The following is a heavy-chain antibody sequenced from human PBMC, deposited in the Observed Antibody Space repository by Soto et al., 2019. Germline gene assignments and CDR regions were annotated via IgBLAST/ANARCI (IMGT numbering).Heavy chain of an antibody. CDR2: IYSGGST. CDR1: GFTVSSNY. CDR3: ARDRPSYGDYAAFGI. J-gene: IGHJ3*02. D-gene: IGHD4-17*01. V-gene: IGHV3-53*01. Sequence: GGSLRLSCAASGFTVSSNYMSWVRQAPGKGLEWVSVIYSGGSTYYADSVKGRFTISRDNSKNTLYLQMNSLRAEDTAVYYCARDRPSYGDYAAFGIWGQGTMVTVSS.